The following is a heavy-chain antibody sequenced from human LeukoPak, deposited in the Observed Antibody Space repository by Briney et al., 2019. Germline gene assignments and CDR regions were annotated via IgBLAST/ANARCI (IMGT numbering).Heavy chain of an antibody. CDR2: IYYSGST. V-gene: IGHV4-59*01. J-gene: IGHJ4*02. CDR3: ARASYYDFWSGYYKGEAGLEFGY. Sequence: SETLSLTCTVSGGSISSYYWSWIRQPPGKGLEWIGYIYYSGSTNYNPSLKSRVTISVDTSKNQFSLKLSSVTAADTAVYYCARASYYDFWSGYYKGEAGLEFGYWGQGTLVTVSS. CDR1: GGSISSYY. D-gene: IGHD3-3*01.